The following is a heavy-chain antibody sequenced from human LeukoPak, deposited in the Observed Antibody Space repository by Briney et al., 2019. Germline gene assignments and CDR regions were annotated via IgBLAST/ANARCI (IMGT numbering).Heavy chain of an antibody. V-gene: IGHV3-30*18. J-gene: IGHJ6*02. CDR3: AKEGSPMVATTLDV. CDR1: GFTFSSYG. D-gene: IGHD5-12*01. Sequence: LAGGSLRLSCAASGFTFSSYGMQWVRQAPGKGLEWVAVISYDGNIKYYEDSVKGRFTISRDNSKNTLYLQMNSLRAEDTAVYYCAKEGSPMVATTLDVWGQGTTVTVSS. CDR2: ISYDGNIK.